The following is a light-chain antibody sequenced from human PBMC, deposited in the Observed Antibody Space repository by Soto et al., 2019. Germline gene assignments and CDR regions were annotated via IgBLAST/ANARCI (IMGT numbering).Light chain of an antibody. CDR2: DVT. CDR3: CSYAGGTVV. CDR1: SSDVGGYNY. V-gene: IGLV2-11*01. J-gene: IGLJ2*01. Sequence: QSALTQPRSVSGSPGQSVTISCTGTSSDVGGYNYVTWYQQHPGKAPKFMIYDVTKRPSGVPDRFTGSKSGNTASLTISGLQADDEADYHCCSYAGGTVVFGGGTQLTVL.